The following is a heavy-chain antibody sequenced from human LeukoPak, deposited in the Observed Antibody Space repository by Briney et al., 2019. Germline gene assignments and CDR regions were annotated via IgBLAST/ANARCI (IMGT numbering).Heavy chain of an antibody. CDR3: VRFALTSSLDH. V-gene: IGHV5-51*01. J-gene: IGHJ5*02. D-gene: IGHD6-13*01. Sequence: GESLKISCKISGYKLTNNWIGWVRQVPGKGLEWMGLIYSPSFQGQVTLSVDASISTAYLQLSGLRASDTAIYYCVRFALTSSLDHWGQGTLVTVSS. CDR1: GYKLTNNW. CDR2: IY.